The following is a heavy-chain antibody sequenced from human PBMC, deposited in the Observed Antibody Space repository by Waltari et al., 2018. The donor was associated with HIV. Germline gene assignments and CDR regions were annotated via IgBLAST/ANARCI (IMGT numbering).Heavy chain of an antibody. CDR2: IKPDGTQT. V-gene: IGHV3-74*01. Sequence: EAGLVAVRGGLGQAGGSLRLSWAGYGFTFSRYWMHWVRLTTGEGLEWVSRIKPDGTQTDYADSGKGRFTISRDNAKSTLHLQLNALSVEDTALYFCTGDTFGNDDFWGQGVLVTVSS. CDR1: GFTFSRYW. J-gene: IGHJ4*02. D-gene: IGHD1-1*01. CDR3: TGDTFGNDDF.